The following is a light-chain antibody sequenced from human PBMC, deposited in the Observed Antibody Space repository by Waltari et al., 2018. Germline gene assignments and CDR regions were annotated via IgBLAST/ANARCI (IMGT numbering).Light chain of an antibody. CDR1: NIGSKC. CDR2: YDS. CDR3: LVWHSTTDHHGV. V-gene: IGLV3-21*04. Sequence: SYVATQSPSVSVAPGATARLTCGGDNIGSKCVHWYKQRPGQAPVLVISYDSDRPSGIPERFSGSNSGNTATLTISWVEADDEADYYCLVWHSTTDHHGVFGGGTKLTVL. J-gene: IGLJ2*01.